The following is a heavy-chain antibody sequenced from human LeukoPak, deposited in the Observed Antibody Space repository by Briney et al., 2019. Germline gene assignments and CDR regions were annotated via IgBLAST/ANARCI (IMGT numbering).Heavy chain of an antibody. CDR1: GYTFTDYY. CDR3: ATVPTEWELLLENDAFDI. J-gene: IGHJ3*02. CDR2: VDPEDGET. D-gene: IGHD1-26*01. V-gene: IGHV1-69-2*01. Sequence: ASVKISCKVCGYTFTDYYMHWVQQAPGKGLEWMGLVDPEDGETIYAEKFQGRVTITADTSTDTAYMELSSLRSEDTAVYYCATVPTEWELLLENDAFDIWGQGTMVTVSS.